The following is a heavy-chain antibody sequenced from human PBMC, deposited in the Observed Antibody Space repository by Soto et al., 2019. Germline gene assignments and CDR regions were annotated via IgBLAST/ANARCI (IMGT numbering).Heavy chain of an antibody. Sequence: QVQLVESGGGVVQPGRSLRLSCAASGFSFRNYGMHWVRQVPGKGLEWVAVISDDGDEEYSAASVKGRFTISRDNSKNTLYLQMNSLRPEDSAVYFCAKDQTTGPSFYSDMDVWGKGTPVTV. D-gene: IGHD1-1*01. CDR1: GFSFRNYG. CDR2: ISDDGDEE. V-gene: IGHV3-30*18. J-gene: IGHJ6*03. CDR3: AKDQTTGPSFYSDMDV.